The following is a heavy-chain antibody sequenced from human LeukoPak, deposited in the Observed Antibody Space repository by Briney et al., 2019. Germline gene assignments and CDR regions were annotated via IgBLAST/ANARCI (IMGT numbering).Heavy chain of an antibody. Sequence: GGSLRLSCAASGFTFSSYWMSWVRQAPGKGLEWVANIKQDGSEKYYVDSVKGRFTISRDNAKNSLYLQMNSLRAEDTAVYYCARAPYYYDSSGGYWGQGTLVTVSS. CDR3: ARAPYYYDSSGGY. V-gene: IGHV3-7*01. D-gene: IGHD3-22*01. CDR1: GFTFSSYW. CDR2: IKQDGSEK. J-gene: IGHJ4*02.